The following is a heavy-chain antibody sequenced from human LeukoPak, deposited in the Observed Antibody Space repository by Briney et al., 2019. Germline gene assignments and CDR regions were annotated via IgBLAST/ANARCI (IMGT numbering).Heavy chain of an antibody. CDR1: QFTFSSYE. D-gene: IGHD3-22*01. CDR3: ARDDSSGSYFFDY. V-gene: IGHV3-48*03. CDR2: ISSSGNTI. J-gene: IGHJ4*02. Sequence: GGSLRLSCVASQFTFSSYEMNWVRQAPGKGLEWVSYISSSGNTIYYADSVEGRFTISRDNAKNSLYLQMSSLRAEDTAIYYCARDDSSGSYFFDYWGQGTLVTVSS.